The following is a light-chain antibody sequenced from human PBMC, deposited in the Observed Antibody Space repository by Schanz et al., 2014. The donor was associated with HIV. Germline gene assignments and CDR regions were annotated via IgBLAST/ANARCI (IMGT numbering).Light chain of an antibody. CDR2: AAS. V-gene: IGKV3-20*01. J-gene: IGKJ4*02. CDR1: QSVSDSF. Sequence: VLTQSPGTLSLSPGDRATLSCRASQSVSDSFLAWYHQKPGQAPRLLIYAASNRATGIPARFSGSGSGTDFTLTVSRLEPELFAGDYCQHFGDSRGTFGGATKV. CDR3: QHFGDSRGT.